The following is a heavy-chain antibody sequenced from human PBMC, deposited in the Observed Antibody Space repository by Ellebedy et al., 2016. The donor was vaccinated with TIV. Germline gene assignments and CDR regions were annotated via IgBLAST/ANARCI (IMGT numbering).Heavy chain of an antibody. CDR1: GYSFTSYW. J-gene: IGHJ5*02. D-gene: IGHD5-12*01. V-gene: IGHV5-51*01. CDR2: IYPGDSDT. Sequence: KVSCKGSGYSFTSYWIGWVRQMPGKGLEWMGIIYPGDSDTTYSPSFQGQVTISADKSISTAYLQWSSLKASDTAIYYCARLEPRGGYSGYDRDNWFDPWGQGTLVTVSS. CDR3: ARLEPRGGYSGYDRDNWFDP.